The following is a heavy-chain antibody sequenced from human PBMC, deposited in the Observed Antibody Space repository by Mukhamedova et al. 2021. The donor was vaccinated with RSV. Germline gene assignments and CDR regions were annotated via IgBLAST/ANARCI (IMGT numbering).Heavy chain of an antibody. J-gene: IGHJ5*02. CDR3: SRLAAMVSSWFDP. Sequence: GSIYYSGSTYYNPSLKSRVTISVDTSKNQFSLKLSSVTAADTAVYYFSRLAAMVSSWFDPWGQGTLVTVSS. CDR2: IYYSGST. D-gene: IGHD5-18*01. V-gene: IGHV4-39*01.